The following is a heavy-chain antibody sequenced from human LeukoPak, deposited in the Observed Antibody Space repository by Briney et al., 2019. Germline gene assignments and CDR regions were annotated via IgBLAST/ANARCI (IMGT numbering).Heavy chain of an antibody. D-gene: IGHD3-3*01. CDR1: GFAFDIHA. CDR2: VSGSGSST. J-gene: IGHJ6*03. CDR3: AKIGRKYDFWTGFYEEEVDYMDV. V-gene: IGHV3-23*01. Sequence: GGTLRLFCAASGFAFDIHAMSWVRQAPGKGLEWVSGVSGSGSSTKHADSVKGRFTISRDNSKNTLSLQMNSLRVEDTAVYYCAKIGRKYDFWTGFYEEEVDYMDVWGKGTTVTVSS.